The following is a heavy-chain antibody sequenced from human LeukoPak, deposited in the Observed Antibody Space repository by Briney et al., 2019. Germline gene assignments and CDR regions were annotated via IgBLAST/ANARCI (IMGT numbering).Heavy chain of an antibody. J-gene: IGHJ5*02. D-gene: IGHD3-3*01. V-gene: IGHV3-23*01. CDR2: ISGSGGST. Sequence: GGSLRLSCAASGFTFSSYAMSWVRQAPGKGLEWVSAISGSGGSTHYADSVKGRFTISRDNSKNTLYLQMNSLRAEDTAVYYCAKDQMSYDFWSVEWFDAWGQGTLVTVSS. CDR1: GFTFSSYA. CDR3: AKDQMSYDFWSVEWFDA.